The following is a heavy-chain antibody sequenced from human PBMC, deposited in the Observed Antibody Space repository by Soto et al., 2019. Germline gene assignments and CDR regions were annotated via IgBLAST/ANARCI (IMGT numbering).Heavy chain of an antibody. D-gene: IGHD5-18*01. V-gene: IGHV3-33*01. CDR1: GFTFSSYG. CDR2: IWYDGSNK. J-gene: IGHJ3*02. CDR3: TAFQDAFDI. Sequence: VQLVESGGGVVQPGRSLRLSCAASGFTFSSYGMHWVRQAPGKGLEWVAVIWYDGSNKYYADSVKGRFTISRDNSKNTLYLQMNSLRAEDTAVYYCTAFQDAFDIWGQGTMVTVSS.